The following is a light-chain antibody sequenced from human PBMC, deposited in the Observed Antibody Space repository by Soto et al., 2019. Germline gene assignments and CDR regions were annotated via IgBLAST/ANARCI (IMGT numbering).Light chain of an antibody. V-gene: IGLV2-14*01. CDR2: EVS. Sequence: QSALTQPASVSGSPGQSITISCTGTSSDVGGYNYVSWYQQHPGKAPKLVIYEVSNRPSGVSNRFSGSKSGNTASLTISGLQAEDEADYYCSSYTSSSTLEVFGPGTKLTVL. CDR1: SSDVGGYNY. CDR3: SSYTSSSTLEV. J-gene: IGLJ1*01.